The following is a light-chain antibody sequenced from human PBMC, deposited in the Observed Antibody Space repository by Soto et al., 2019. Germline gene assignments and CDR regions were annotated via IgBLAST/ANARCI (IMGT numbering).Light chain of an antibody. V-gene: IGLV2-14*01. CDR3: SANASSSTMV. J-gene: IGLJ2*01. CDR2: DVS. CDR1: SSDVGGYNY. Sequence: QSALTQPASVSGSPGQSITISCTGTSSDVGGYNYVSWYQQHPGKAPKLMIYDVSNRPSGVSNRFSGSKSGNTASLTSSGRQDEEEADYYCSANASSSTMVFGGGTKLTVL.